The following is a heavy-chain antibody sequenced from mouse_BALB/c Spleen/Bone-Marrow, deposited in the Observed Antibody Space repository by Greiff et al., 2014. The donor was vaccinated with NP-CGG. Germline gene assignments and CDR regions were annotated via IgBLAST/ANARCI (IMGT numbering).Heavy chain of an antibody. D-gene: IGHD2-10*02. CDR2: IYPYNGGT. Sequence: EVKLVESGPEPVKPGASVKISCKASGYTFTDYNMHWVKQSHGKSLEWIGYIYPYNGGTGYNQKFKSKATLTVDNSSSTAYMELRSLTSEDSAVYYCARSYGNWYFDVWGAGTTVTVSS. CDR3: ARSYGNWYFDV. V-gene: IGHV1S29*02. CDR1: GYTFTDYN. J-gene: IGHJ1*01.